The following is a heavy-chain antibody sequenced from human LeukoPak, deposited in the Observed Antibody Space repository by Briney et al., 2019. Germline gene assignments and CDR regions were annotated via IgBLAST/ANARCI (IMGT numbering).Heavy chain of an antibody. CDR2: ISAYNGNT. D-gene: IGHD5-12*01. V-gene: IGHV1-18*01. CDR3: ARDGAPIVATIPFDY. Sequence: GSSVKVSCKASGGTFSSYAISWVRQAPGQGLEWMGWISAYNGNTNYAQKLQGRVTMTTDTSTSTAYMELRSLRSDDTAVYYCARDGAPIVATIPFDYWGQGTLVTVSS. CDR1: GGTFSSYA. J-gene: IGHJ4*02.